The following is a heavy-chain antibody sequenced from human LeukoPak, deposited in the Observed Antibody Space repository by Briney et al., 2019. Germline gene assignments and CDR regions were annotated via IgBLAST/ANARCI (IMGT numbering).Heavy chain of an antibody. CDR2: ISDSGGRT. D-gene: IGHD2-15*01. CDR3: AKDLGSGTADFDY. CDR1: GFTFSNYT. V-gene: IGHV3-23*01. Sequence: GGSLRLSCAASGFTFSNYTMSWVRQAPGKGLEWVSAISDSGGRTYYADSVKGRFTISRDNAKNTLYLQMNSLRAEDTAVYYCAKDLGSGTADFDYWGQGTLLPVSS. J-gene: IGHJ4*02.